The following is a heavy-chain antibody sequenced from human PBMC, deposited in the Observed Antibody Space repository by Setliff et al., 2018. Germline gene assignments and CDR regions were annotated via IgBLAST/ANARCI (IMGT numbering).Heavy chain of an antibody. V-gene: IGHV3-23*01. CDR2: ISGSGGST. Sequence: GGSLRLSCASSGFTFSNYAMNWVRQAPGKGLEWVSGISGSGGSTFYADSVKGRFTISRDNSKNTLYLQMNSLRAEDTAVYYCAKGVGLDYYDRVHYWGQGTLVTVSS. CDR1: GFTFSNYA. J-gene: IGHJ4*02. D-gene: IGHD3-22*01. CDR3: AKGVGLDYYDRVHY.